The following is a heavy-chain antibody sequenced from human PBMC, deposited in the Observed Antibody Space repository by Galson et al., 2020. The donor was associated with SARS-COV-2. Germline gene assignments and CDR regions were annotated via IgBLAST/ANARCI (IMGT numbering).Heavy chain of an antibody. Sequence: NSGGSLRLSCAASGFPFSTYSMNWVRLAPGKGLEWVSSISTSSSYTYYVDSVKGRFSISRDNPRNSLYLQMNSLRAEDTAVYYCARDGGIRGYNEGRLDYGMVVWSQGTKVTFSS. J-gene: IGHJ6*02. CDR3: ARDGGIRGYNEGRLDYGMVV. V-gene: IGHV3-21*01. CDR1: GFPFSTYS. D-gene: IGHD5-12*01. CDR2: ISTSSSYT.